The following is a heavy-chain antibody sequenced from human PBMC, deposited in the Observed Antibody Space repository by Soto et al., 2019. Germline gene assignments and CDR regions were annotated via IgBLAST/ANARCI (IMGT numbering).Heavy chain of an antibody. CDR2: INHVGIT. V-gene: IGHV4-34*01. CDR3: ARAHDFWGGRQQPIDS. Sequence: QVQLQQWGAGLLKPSETLSLTCAVSGGSFRGFYWTWIRQSPGKGLEWLGDINHVGITNYNPSFKVRVSIPVDTSKSQFSLKLSSVTDADTAVYYCARAHDFWGGRQQPIDSWGQGTLVTVSS. D-gene: IGHD3-3*01. J-gene: IGHJ4*02. CDR1: GGSFRGFY.